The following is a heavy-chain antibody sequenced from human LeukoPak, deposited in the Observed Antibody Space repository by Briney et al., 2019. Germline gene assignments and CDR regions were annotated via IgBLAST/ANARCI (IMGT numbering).Heavy chain of an antibody. CDR2: MSADGVTR. V-gene: IGHV1-46*01. CDR1: GYSFTNNH. CDR3: ARDGIGDYPYGFDF. Sequence: ASVKVSCKASGYSFTNNHMHWVRQAPGQGLEWVGVMSADGVTRIYAQKFQGRVTVTRSTSTSTVYMELSGLRSEDSAVYYCARDGIGDYPYGFDFWGQGTMVTVSS. D-gene: IGHD4-17*01. J-gene: IGHJ3*01.